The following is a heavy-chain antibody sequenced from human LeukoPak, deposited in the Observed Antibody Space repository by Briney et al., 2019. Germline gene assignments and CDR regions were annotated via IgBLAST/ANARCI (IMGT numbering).Heavy chain of an antibody. CDR2: INPNSGGT. J-gene: IGHJ5*02. CDR3: ARSFALESWFDP. CDR1: GYTFTSYD. Sequence: ASVKVSCKASGYTFTSYDINWVQQATGQGLERMGWINPNSGGTNYAQKFQGRVTLTRDTSISTAYMELSRLRSDDTAVYYCARSFALESWFDPWGQGTLVTVSS. V-gene: IGHV1-2*02. D-gene: IGHD3-16*01.